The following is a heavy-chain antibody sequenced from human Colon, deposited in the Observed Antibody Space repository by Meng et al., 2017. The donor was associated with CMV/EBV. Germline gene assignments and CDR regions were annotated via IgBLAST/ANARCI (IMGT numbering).Heavy chain of an antibody. CDR1: GYSFTNYF. CDR2: VYPGNSDT. J-gene: IGHJ4*02. V-gene: IGHV5-51*01. D-gene: IGHD2-8*01. Sequence: GGSLRLSCKGSGYSFTNYFIAWVRQMPGKGLELMGIVYPGNSDTAYTPSFQGQVTISADKSINTAYLQWSSLKASDTAMYYCARRVNVCSNGVCKGSSYFDYWGQGTLVTVSS. CDR3: ARRVNVCSNGVCKGSSYFDY.